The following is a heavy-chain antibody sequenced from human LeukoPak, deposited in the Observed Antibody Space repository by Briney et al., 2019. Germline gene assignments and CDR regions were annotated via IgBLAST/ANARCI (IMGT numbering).Heavy chain of an antibody. CDR3: AKDPSSGWYVNAFDI. D-gene: IGHD6-19*01. V-gene: IGHV3-23*01. J-gene: IGHJ3*02. CDR2: ISGGGEST. Sequence: PGGSLRLSCATSGFAFGTYAMSWVRQAPGKGLEWVSTISGGGESTHYADSVEGRFTISRDNSKNTLYLQMNGLRAEDTAVYYCAKDPSSGWYVNAFDIWGQGTMVTVSS. CDR1: GFAFGTYA.